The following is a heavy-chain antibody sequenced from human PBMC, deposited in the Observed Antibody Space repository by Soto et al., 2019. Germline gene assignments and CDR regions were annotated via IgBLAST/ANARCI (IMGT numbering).Heavy chain of an antibody. CDR3: ARTYGRNFDY. CDR2: IYYSGST. V-gene: IGHV4-59*01. CDR1: GGSISSYY. D-gene: IGHD3-10*01. Sequence: SETLSLTCTVSGGSISSYYWSWIRQPPGKGLEWIGYIYYSGSTNCNPSLKSRVTISVDTSKNQFSLKLSSVTAADTALYYCARTYGRNFDYWGQGTLVTVSS. J-gene: IGHJ4*02.